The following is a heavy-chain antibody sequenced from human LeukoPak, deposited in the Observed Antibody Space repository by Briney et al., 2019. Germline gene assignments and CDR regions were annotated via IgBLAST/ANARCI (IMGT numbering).Heavy chain of an antibody. CDR1: GFTFSSYR. J-gene: IGHJ4*02. D-gene: IGHD3-22*01. V-gene: IGHV3-21*01. CDR3: ARGVGNYRYYFDS. CDR2: VSSSGAYI. Sequence: GGSLRLSCAASGFTFSSYRMNWIRQAPGKGLEWVASVSSSGAYIYYADLVEGRFSISRDNAKNSLILQMNSLRAEDTAVYYCARGVGNYRYYFDSWGQGTLVTVSS.